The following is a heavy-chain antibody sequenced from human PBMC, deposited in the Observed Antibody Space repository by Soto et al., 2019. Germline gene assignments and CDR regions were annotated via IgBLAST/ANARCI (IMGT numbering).Heavy chain of an antibody. CDR1: GFSLITSGEG. D-gene: IGHD2-21*01. V-gene: IGHV2-5*02. CDR3: AHRRVDNWFDP. CDR2: IYWDDDK. J-gene: IGHJ5*02. Sequence: QITLKESGPTVVKPTQTLTLTCSFSGFSLITSGEGVAWIRQPPAKALEWLAVIYWDDDKRYSPSLKSRVTIARDTSKNQVILTMTNIDPVDTATYYCAHRRVDNWFDPWGQGTLVTVSS.